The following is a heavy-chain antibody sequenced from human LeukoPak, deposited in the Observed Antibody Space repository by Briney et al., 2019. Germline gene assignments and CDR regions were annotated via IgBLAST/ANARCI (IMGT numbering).Heavy chain of an antibody. CDR3: ARGRGYSYVN. Sequence: SETLSLTCTVSGGSVSSGSYYWSWIRQPPGKGLEWIGYIYYSGSTNYNPSLKSRVTISVDTSKNQFSLKLSSVTAADTAVYYCARGRGYSYVNWGQGTLVTVSS. CDR2: IYYSGST. J-gene: IGHJ4*02. CDR1: GGSVSSGSYY. V-gene: IGHV4-61*01. D-gene: IGHD5-18*01.